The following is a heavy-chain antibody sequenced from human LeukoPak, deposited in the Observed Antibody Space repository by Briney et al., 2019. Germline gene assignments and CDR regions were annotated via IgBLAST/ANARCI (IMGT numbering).Heavy chain of an antibody. V-gene: IGHV4-4*07. CDR2: IYAGEGA. Sequence: PSETLSLTCTVSGDSISNYFWSWIRQPAGKGLEWIGRIYAGEGAKYNPSLATRVTVSVDTSTNQLSLKLSSVTAADTAVYYCAREGYSYGYYFDYWGQGTLVTVSS. J-gene: IGHJ4*02. D-gene: IGHD5-18*01. CDR1: GDSISNYF. CDR3: AREGYSYGYYFDY.